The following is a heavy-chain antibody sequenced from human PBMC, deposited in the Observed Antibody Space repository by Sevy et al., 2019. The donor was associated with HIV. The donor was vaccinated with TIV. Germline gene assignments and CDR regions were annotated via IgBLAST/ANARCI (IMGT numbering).Heavy chain of an antibody. Sequence: GGSLRLCCAASGFTFSNYAMHWVRQAPGKGLEWVAVISYDGSNKYYADSVRGRFTISRDSSKNTLYLQMNSLRPEDTAVYYCARDLEVYGGWEQTSQGMDVWGQGTTVTVSS. CDR3: ARDLEVYGGWEQTSQGMDV. D-gene: IGHD1-26*01. J-gene: IGHJ6*02. CDR2: ISYDGSNK. V-gene: IGHV3-30-3*01. CDR1: GFTFSNYA.